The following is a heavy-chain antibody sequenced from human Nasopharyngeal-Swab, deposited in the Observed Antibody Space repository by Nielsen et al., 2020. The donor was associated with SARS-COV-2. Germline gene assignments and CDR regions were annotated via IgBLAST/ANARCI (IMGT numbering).Heavy chain of an antibody. V-gene: IGHV4-4*07. J-gene: IGHJ4*02. CDR3: ARDSATWAPHYFDY. CDR2: IYTSGYT. Sequence: GSLRLSCTVSGGSINSYYWNWIRQPAGKGLEWIGRIYTSGYTNYNPSLKSRVTLSLDTSKNQFSLNLSSVTAADTAVYYCARDSATWAPHYFDYWGQGTLVTVSS. D-gene: IGHD1-26*01. CDR1: GGSINSYY.